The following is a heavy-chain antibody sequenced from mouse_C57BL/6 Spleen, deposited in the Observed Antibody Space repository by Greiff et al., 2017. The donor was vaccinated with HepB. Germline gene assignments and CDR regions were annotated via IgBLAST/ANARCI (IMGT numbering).Heavy chain of an antibody. D-gene: IGHD2-10*01. CDR3: ARRLLYYAMDY. CDR1: GFTFSDYG. J-gene: IGHJ4*01. V-gene: IGHV5-17*01. CDR2: ISSGSSTI. Sequence: EVNVVESGGGLVKPGGSLKLSCAASGFTFSDYGMHWVRQAPEKGLEWVAYISSGSSTIYYADTVKGRFTISRDNAKNTLFLQMTSLRSEDTAMYYCARRLLYYAMDYWGQGTSVTVSS.